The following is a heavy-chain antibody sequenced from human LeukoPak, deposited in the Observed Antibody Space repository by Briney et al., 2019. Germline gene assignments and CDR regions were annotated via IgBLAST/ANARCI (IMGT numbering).Heavy chain of an antibody. V-gene: IGHV3-7*01. D-gene: IGHD4-17*01. CDR1: GFTFSSYW. CDR2: IKKDGSEK. CDR3: ARDATVTRGYYYYMDV. Sequence: PGGSLRLSCAASGFTFSSYWMSWVRQAPGKGLEWVANIKKDGSEKYYVDSVKGRFTIPRDNAKKSLYLQMNSLRAEDTAVYYCARDATVTRGYYYYMDVWAKGPRSPSP. J-gene: IGHJ6*03.